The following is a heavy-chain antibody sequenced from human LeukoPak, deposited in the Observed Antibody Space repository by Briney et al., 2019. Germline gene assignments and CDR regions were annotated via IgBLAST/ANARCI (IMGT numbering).Heavy chain of an antibody. CDR3: ARAVVVMGATTSNFDS. Sequence: GASVKVSCKASGCTFINYGISWVRQAPGQGLEWMGWISGYDGNTNYGQKLQGRVTMTRDTSTNTAYMELRRLRSDDTAMYYCARAVVVMGATTSNFDSWGQGTLVMVSS. CDR2: ISGYDGNT. D-gene: IGHD2-15*01. J-gene: IGHJ4*02. V-gene: IGHV1-18*01. CDR1: GCTFINYG.